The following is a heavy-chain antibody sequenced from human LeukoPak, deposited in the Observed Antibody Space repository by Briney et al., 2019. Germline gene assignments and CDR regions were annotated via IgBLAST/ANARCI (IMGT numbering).Heavy chain of an antibody. V-gene: IGHV1-69*13. CDR1: GGTFSSYA. CDR3: ARPDEDRGYSYGYNY. CDR2: IIPIFGTA. Sequence: VASVKVSCKASGGTFSSYAIRWVRQAPGQGLEWMGGIIPIFGTANYAQKFQGRVAITANESTSTAYMKLSSLRSEDTAVYYCARPDEDRGYSYGYNYWGQGTLITVSS. D-gene: IGHD5-18*01. J-gene: IGHJ4*02.